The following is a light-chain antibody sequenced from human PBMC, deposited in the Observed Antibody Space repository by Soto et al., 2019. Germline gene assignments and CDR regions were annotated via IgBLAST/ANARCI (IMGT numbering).Light chain of an antibody. V-gene: IGKV1D-16*01. CDR3: QQYNEYPLT. Sequence: DIQLTQSPSSLAASVGDRVTITCRASQSVGTWLGWYQQKPDRAPKSLIYAASKLQNGVPSRFNGSGSGTDFTLTIDSLQAEDLGTYYCQQYNEYPLTFGGGTKVEI. CDR2: AAS. CDR1: QSVGTW. J-gene: IGKJ4*01.